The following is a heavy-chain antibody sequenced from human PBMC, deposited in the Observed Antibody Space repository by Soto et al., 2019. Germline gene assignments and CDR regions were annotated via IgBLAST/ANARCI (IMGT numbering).Heavy chain of an antibody. D-gene: IGHD3-22*01. CDR2: ISGSGGST. Sequence: EVQLLESGGGLVQPGGSLRLSCAASGFTFSSYAMSWVRQAPGKGLEWVSAISGSGGSTYYADSVKGRFTISRDNSKNTLYLHMNSLRAEDTAVYYGAIVAPAYYYDSSGYYVYWGQGTLVTVSS. CDR3: AIVAPAYYYDSSGYYVY. CDR1: GFTFSSYA. V-gene: IGHV3-23*01. J-gene: IGHJ4*02.